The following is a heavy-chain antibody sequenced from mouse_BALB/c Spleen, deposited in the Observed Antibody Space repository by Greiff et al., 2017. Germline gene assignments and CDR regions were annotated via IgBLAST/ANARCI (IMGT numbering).Heavy chain of an antibody. CDR3: ASRTSILLAMDY. CDR1: GFTFSSFG. J-gene: IGHJ4*01. Sequence: EVHLVESGGGLVQPGGSRKLSCAASGFTFSSFGMHWVRQAPEKGLEWVAYISSGSSTIYYADTVKGRFTISRDNPKNTLFLQMTSLRSEDTAMYYCASRTSILLAMDYWGQGTSVTVSS. D-gene: IGHD2-1*01. CDR2: ISSGSSTI. V-gene: IGHV5-17*02.